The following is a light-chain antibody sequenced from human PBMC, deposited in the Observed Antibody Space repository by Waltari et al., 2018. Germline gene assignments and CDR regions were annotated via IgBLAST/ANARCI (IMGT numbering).Light chain of an antibody. CDR1: QSVSSNY. V-gene: IGKV3-20*01. J-gene: IGKJ2*01. Sequence: EIVLTQSPGTLSLSTGERDTLPCRASQSVSSNYLAWYQQRPGQAPRLLIHGSSSRATGIPDRFSGSGSGTDFTLTISRLEPEDFAVYYCQQYGRSWNTFGQGTKLEIK. CDR3: QQYGRSWNT. CDR2: GSS.